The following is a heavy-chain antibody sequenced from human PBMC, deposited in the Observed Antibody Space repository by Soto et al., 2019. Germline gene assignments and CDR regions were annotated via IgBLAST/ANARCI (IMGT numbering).Heavy chain of an antibody. D-gene: IGHD5-18*01. CDR1: GYTFTGNY. CDR2: INTNTGDI. Sequence: GASVKVSCKASGYTFTGNYMNWMRQATGQGLEWMGWINTNTGDIKYAQKFQGRVTMTRDTSITTAYMELTRLTFDDTAVYFCARGRKQQWSHYYFDYWGQGTLVTVSS. V-gene: IGHV1-2*02. CDR3: ARGRKQQWSHYYFDY. J-gene: IGHJ4*02.